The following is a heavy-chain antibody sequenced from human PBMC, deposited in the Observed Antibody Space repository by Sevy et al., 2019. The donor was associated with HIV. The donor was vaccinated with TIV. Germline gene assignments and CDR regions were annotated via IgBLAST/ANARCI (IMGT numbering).Heavy chain of an antibody. J-gene: IGHJ5*02. CDR2: IKSKTDGGTT. V-gene: IGHV3-15*01. Sequence: GGSLRLSCAASGFTFSNAWMSWVRQAPGKGLEWVGRIKSKTDGGTTDYAAPVTGRFNMSREDSKNTPYLQMNSLKTEDTAVYDCTAGGIEARPWGQGPLVTVSS. D-gene: IGHD6-6*01. CDR1: GFTFSNAW. CDR3: TAGGIEARP.